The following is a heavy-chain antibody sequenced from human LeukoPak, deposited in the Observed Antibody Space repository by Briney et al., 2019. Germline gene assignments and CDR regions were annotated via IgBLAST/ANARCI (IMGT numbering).Heavy chain of an antibody. D-gene: IGHD1-26*01. CDR1: GYTFTSYD. J-gene: IGHJ5*02. V-gene: IGHV1-8*01. CDR2: MNPNSGNT. CDR3: ARVLHSGSYVDGWFDP. Sequence: ASVKVSCKASGYTFTSYDINWVRQATGQGLEWMGWMNPNSGNTGYAQKFQGRVTMTRNTSISTAYMELSSLRSEDTAVYYCARVLHSGSYVDGWFDPWGQGTLVTVSS.